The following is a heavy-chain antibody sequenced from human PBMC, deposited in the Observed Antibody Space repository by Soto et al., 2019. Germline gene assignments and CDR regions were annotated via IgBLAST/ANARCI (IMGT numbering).Heavy chain of an antibody. CDR1: GFTFSTYA. CDR2: ISNDGDNQ. CDR3: ARAGPIPAAGNNWFDP. Sequence: QVQLVESGGGVVQPGRSLRLSCAASGFTFSTYAMYWVRQSPDKGLEWVAVISNDGDNQNYGDSVRCRFTISRDNSKDTLYLQMDSLRHEDTAMYYCARAGPIPAAGNNWFDPWGQGTLVTVSS. D-gene: IGHD6-13*01. J-gene: IGHJ5*02. V-gene: IGHV3-30-3*01.